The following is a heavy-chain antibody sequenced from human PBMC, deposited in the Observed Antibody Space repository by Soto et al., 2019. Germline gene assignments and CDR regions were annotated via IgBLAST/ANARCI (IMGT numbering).Heavy chain of an antibody. CDR1: GGTFKSYV. CDR3: AGTQFDTSGYYPSGLEL. V-gene: IGHV1-69*01. CDR2: IIPFLGSA. J-gene: IGHJ4*02. Sequence: QVQLEQSGAEVEKPGSSVKVSCKPSGGTFKSYVLNWVRHAPGQGLEWMGGIIPFLGSADYAQKFQDRVTITADESTSTAYLELSSLRSEDSAVYYCAGTQFDTSGYYPSGLELWGQGTLVTVAS. D-gene: IGHD3-22*01.